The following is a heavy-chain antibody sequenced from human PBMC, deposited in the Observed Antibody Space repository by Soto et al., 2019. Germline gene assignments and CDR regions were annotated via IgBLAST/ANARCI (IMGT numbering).Heavy chain of an antibody. D-gene: IGHD3-10*01. CDR3: AKDRDYPRDYFHY. J-gene: IGHJ4*02. CDR1: GFTLGRYG. V-gene: IGHV3-23*01. CDR2: VSPNGQGI. Sequence: GGSLRLSCAASGFTLGRYGMSWVRQAPGKGLEWVSAVSPNGQGIYYADSVRGRFTISRDFSKNTVFLHMDSLRAEDTAVYYCAKDRDYPRDYFHYWGQGTLVTAPQ.